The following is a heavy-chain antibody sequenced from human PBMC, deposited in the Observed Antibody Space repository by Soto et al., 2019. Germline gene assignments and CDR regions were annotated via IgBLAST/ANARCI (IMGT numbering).Heavy chain of an antibody. CDR2: IIPIFGTA. J-gene: IGHJ6*02. D-gene: IGHD2-2*02. Sequence: GASVKVSCKASGGTFSGYAISWVRQAPGQGLEWMGGIIPIFGTANYAQKFQGRVTITADESTSTAYMELSSLRSEDTAVYYCAVDCSSTSCYKWDYYYGMDVWGQGTTVTSP. CDR3: AVDCSSTSCYKWDYYYGMDV. CDR1: GGTFSGYA. V-gene: IGHV1-69*13.